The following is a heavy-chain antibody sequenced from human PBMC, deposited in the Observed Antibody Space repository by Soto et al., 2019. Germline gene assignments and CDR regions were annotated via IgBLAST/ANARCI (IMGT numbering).Heavy chain of an antibody. CDR2: IYWDDDK. CDR1: GFSLSTSGVG. D-gene: IGHD7-27*01. CDR3: AHTLPPWGGMDV. J-gene: IGHJ6*02. Sequence: QITLKESGPTLVKPTQTLTLTCTFSGFSLSTSGVGVGWIRQPPGKALEWLALIYWDDDKRYSPSLKRRLTITKDTSNTQVVLTMTNMDPVDTATYYCAHTLPPWGGMDVWGQGTTVTVSS. V-gene: IGHV2-5*02.